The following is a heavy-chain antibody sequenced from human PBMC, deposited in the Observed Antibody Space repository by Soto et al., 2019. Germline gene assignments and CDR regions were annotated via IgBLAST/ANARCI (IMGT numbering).Heavy chain of an antibody. V-gene: IGHV1-18*01. CDR1: GYTFTSYG. CDR3: ARQGYYYDTSDYPKWFDP. Sequence: ASVKFSCKASGYTFTSYGISWVRQAPGQGLEWMGWISAYNGNTKYAQKLQGRVTMTTDTSTSTAYMELRSLRSDDTAVYYCARQGYYYDTSDYPKWFDPWGQGTLVTVSS. J-gene: IGHJ5*02. D-gene: IGHD3-22*01. CDR2: ISAYNGNT.